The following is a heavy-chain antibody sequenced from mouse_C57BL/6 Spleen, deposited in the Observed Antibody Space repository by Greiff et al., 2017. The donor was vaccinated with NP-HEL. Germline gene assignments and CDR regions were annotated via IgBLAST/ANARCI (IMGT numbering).Heavy chain of an antibody. CDR2: IYPGDGDT. D-gene: IGHD3-2*02. J-gene: IGHJ3*01. V-gene: IGHV1-82*01. CDR3: ARASSGPFAY. Sequence: QVHVKQSGPELVKPGASVKISCKASGYAFSSSWMNWVKQRPGKGLEWIGRIYPGDGDTNYNGKFKGKATLTADKSSSTAYMQLSSLTSEDSAVYFCARASSGPFAYWGQGTLVTVSA. CDR1: GYAFSSSW.